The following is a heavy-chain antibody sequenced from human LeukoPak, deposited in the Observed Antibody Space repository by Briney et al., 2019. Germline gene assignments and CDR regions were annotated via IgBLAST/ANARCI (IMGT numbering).Heavy chain of an antibody. J-gene: IGHJ4*02. CDR2: ISAYNGNT. Sequence: ASVKDSCKASGYTFTSYGISWVRQAPGQGRAWMGWISAYNGNTNYAQKLQGRVTMTTDTSTSTAYMELRSLRSDDTAVYYCARSITIFGVVGSAGGYWGQGTLVTVSS. D-gene: IGHD3-3*01. V-gene: IGHV1-18*01. CDR3: ARSITIFGVVGSAGGY. CDR1: GYTFTSYG.